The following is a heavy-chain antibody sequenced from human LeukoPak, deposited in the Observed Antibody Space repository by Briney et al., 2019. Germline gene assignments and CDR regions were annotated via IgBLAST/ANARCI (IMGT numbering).Heavy chain of an antibody. CDR2: IYTSGAT. Sequence: SETLSLTCTVSGGSISNYYWSWIRQPAGKGLEWIGRIYTSGATYYNPSLKSRVTISVDTSKNQFSLKLSSVTAADTAVYYCARVGYSSGWTHRIYYYYIDVWGKGTTVTISS. V-gene: IGHV4-4*07. CDR1: GGSISNYY. J-gene: IGHJ6*03. D-gene: IGHD6-19*01. CDR3: ARVGYSSGWTHRIYYYYIDV.